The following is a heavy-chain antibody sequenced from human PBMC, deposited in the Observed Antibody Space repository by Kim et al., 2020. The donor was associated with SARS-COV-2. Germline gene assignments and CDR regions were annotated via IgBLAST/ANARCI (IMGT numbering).Heavy chain of an antibody. CDR1: GGTFSSYA. V-gene: IGHV1-69*13. D-gene: IGHD4-17*01. CDR3: ARDGDGDNPLNAFDI. Sequence: SVKVSCKASGGTFSSYAISWVRQAPGQGLEWMGGIIPIFGTANYTQKFQGRVTITADESTSTAYMELSSLRSEDTAVYYCARDGDGDNPLNAFDIWGQGTMVTVSS. J-gene: IGHJ3*02. CDR2: IIPIFGTA.